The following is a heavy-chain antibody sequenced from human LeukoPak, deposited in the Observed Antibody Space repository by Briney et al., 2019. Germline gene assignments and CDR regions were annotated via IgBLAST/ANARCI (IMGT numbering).Heavy chain of an antibody. D-gene: IGHD5-24*01. CDR2: IWYDGSNK. V-gene: IGHV3-33*01. CDR1: GFIFSGYG. CDR3: ARGNFRRDGYNFDN. Sequence: GGSLRLSCAASGFIFSGYGMHWVRQAPGKGLEWVAVIWYDGSNKYYADSVKGRFTISRDNSKNTLYLQMNILRAEDTAVFYCARGNFRRDGYNFDNWGQGTLVTVSS. J-gene: IGHJ4*02.